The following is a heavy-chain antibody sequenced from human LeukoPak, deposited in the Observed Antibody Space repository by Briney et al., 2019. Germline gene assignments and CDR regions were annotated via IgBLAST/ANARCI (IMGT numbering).Heavy chain of an antibody. CDR2: IWYEGINK. D-gene: IGHD3-16*01. J-gene: IGHJ6*02. V-gene: IGHV3-33*08. CDR3: ARVADRAPLGVYYYYGMDV. CDR1: GVTFSTYP. Sequence: PGGSLRLSCAASGVTFSTYPMAWVRQAPGKGLEWVAVIWYEGINKDYAVSVKGRFTISRDNSKNTLYLQMNSLRAEDTAVYYCARVADRAPLGVYYYYGMDVWGQGTTVTVSS.